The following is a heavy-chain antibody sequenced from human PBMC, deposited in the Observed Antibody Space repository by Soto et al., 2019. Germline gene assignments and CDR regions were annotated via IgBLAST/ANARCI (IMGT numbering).Heavy chain of an antibody. J-gene: IGHJ5*02. D-gene: IGHD3-10*01. CDR1: GFTFSSYA. V-gene: IGHV3-23*01. Sequence: GGSLRLSCAASGFTFSSYAMSWVRQAPGKGLEWVSAISGSGGSTYYADSVKGRFTISRDNSKNTLYLQMNSLRAEDTAVYYCAKDRYYYGSGSPAFDPWGQGTLVTVAS. CDR3: AKDRYYYGSGSPAFDP. CDR2: ISGSGGST.